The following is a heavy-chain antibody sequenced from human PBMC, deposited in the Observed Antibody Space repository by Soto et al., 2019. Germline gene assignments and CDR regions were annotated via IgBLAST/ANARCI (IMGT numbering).Heavy chain of an antibody. CDR1: GGSFSGYY. D-gene: IGHD6-13*01. CDR3: AREGIAAAGRRHYYYYYGMDV. CDR2: INHSGST. Sequence: QVQLQQWGAGLLKPSETLSLTCAVYGGSFSGYYWSWIRQPPGKGLEWIGEINHSGSTNYNPSLRRRVSISVDTSKNLFSLMLSSVTAADTAVYYCAREGIAAAGRRHYYYYYGMDVWGQGTTVTVSS. J-gene: IGHJ6*02. V-gene: IGHV4-34*01.